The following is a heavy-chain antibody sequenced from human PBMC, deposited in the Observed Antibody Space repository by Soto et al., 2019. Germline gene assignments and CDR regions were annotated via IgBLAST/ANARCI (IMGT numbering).Heavy chain of an antibody. CDR1: GGSISSAGNY. CDR3: AKGACSSTACYEFDS. V-gene: IGHV4-31*03. D-gene: IGHD2-2*01. Sequence: SETLSLTCTVSGGSISSAGNYWNWIRQHPGKGLEWIGYIYNSGNTYYNPSLKSRVTILIDRSENQFSLKLTSVTAADTAVYYCAKGACSSTACYEFDSWGQGTLVT. CDR2: IYNSGNT. J-gene: IGHJ5*01.